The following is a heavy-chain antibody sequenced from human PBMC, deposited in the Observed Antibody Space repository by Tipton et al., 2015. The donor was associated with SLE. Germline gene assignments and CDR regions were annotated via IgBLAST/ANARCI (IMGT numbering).Heavy chain of an antibody. CDR2: IYTGGYT. D-gene: IGHD2-15*01. CDR3: VICSPAGCAYFDY. V-gene: IGHV4-59*10. CDR1: GGSFSGYY. Sequence: TLSLTCAVYGGSFSGYYWSWIRQPPGKGLEWIGRIYTGGYTKYNPSFENRVTVDASKDQFSLKLSSVTAADTAVYYCVICSPAGCAYFDYWGQGRLVTVSS. J-gene: IGHJ4*02.